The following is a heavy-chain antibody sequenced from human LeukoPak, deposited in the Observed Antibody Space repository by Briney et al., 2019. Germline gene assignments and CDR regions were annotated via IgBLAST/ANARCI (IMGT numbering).Heavy chain of an antibody. CDR3: ARVWSSKLELPDY. Sequence: PGGSLRLSCAASGFTFSSYGMHWVRQAPGKGLEWVVVISYDGSNKYYADSVKGRFTISRDNSKNTLYLQMGSLRAEDMAVYYCARVWSSKLELPDYWGQGTLVTVSS. CDR2: ISYDGSNK. J-gene: IGHJ4*02. CDR1: GFTFSSYG. D-gene: IGHD4-23*01. V-gene: IGHV3-30*03.